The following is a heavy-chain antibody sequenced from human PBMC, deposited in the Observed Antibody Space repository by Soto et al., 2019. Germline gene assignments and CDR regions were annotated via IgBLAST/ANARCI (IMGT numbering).Heavy chain of an antibody. J-gene: IGHJ4*02. D-gene: IGHD1-7*01. CDR1: GFTFSSYA. CDR2: ISGSGGST. CDR3: AKAPPSITGTTVYFDY. V-gene: IGHV3-23*01. Sequence: GGSLRLSCAASGFTFSSYAMSWVRQAPGKGLEWVSAISGSGGSTYYADSVKGRFTISRDNSKNTLYLQMNSLRAEDTAVYYCAKAPPSITGTTVYFDYWGQGTLVTVSS.